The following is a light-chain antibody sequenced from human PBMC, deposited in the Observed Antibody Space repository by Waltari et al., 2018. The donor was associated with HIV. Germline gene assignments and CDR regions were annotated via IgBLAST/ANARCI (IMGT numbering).Light chain of an antibody. Sequence: SYELTQPLSVSLSPGQTARTTCSGDASPKKHAYCYQQKSGQAPVLVIYWDIKRPPGIPEVFYGSSSETRATLTIRGTQVEDDADYYCYASDRSSTHNVFGGGAKLTVL. CDR1: ASPKKH. J-gene: IGLJ2*01. V-gene: IGLV3-10*01. CDR3: YASDRSSTHNV. CDR2: WDI.